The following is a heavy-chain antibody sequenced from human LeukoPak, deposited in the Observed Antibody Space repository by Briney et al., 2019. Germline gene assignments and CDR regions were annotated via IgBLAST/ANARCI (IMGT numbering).Heavy chain of an antibody. J-gene: IGHJ4*02. Sequence: SQTLSLTCTVSGGSISSGSYYWSWIRQPAGKGLEWIGYIYYSGSTNYNPSLKSRVTISVDTSKNQFSLKLSSVTAADTAVYYCARVRVRGDYFDYWGQGTLVTVSS. CDR1: GGSISSGSYY. V-gene: IGHV4-61*10. D-gene: IGHD3-16*01. CDR2: IYYSGST. CDR3: ARVRVRGDYFDY.